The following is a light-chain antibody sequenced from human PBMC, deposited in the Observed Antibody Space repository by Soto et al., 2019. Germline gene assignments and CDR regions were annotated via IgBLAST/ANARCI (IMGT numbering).Light chain of an antibody. Sequence: EIVLTQSPATLSLSPGERATLSCRASQSVSSYLAWYQQKPGQAPRRLIYDTSKMATGIPARFSGSGSGTDFTLTISILEPEDLAVYYCQQRTNWPRSFTFGHGTKVDIK. CDR1: QSVSSY. V-gene: IGKV3-11*01. CDR2: DTS. CDR3: QQRTNWPRSFT. J-gene: IGKJ3*01.